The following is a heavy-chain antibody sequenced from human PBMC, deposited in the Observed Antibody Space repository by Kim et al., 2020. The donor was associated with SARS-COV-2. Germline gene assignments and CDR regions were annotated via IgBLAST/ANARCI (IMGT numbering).Heavy chain of an antibody. V-gene: IGHV3-30*01. D-gene: IGHD3-22*01. J-gene: IGHJ3*02. CDR3: ARVITMIVVVFAFDI. Sequence: SNKYYADSVKGRFTISRDNSKNTLYLQMNSLRAEDTAVYYCARVITMIVVVFAFDIWGQGTMVTVSS. CDR2: SNK.